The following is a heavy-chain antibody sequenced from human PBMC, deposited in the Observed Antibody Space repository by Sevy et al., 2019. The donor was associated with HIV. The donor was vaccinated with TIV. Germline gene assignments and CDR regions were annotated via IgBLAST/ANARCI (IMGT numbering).Heavy chain of an antibody. CDR2: IYYSGST. V-gene: IGHV4-59*01. CDR3: ARERQLVLDY. D-gene: IGHD6-13*01. J-gene: IGHJ4*02. CDR1: GGSISNYY. Sequence: SETLSLTCTVSGGSISNYYWSWIRQPPGKGLEWIGYIYYSGSTNYNPSLKSRVTISVDTSKNQSSLKLSSVTAADTAVYYCARERQLVLDYWGQGTLVTVSS.